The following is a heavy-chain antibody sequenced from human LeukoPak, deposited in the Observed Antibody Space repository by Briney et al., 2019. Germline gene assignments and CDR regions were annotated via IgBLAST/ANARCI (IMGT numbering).Heavy chain of an antibody. CDR3: ARRPAYYDILTADW. Sequence: GGSLRLSCAASGFTFSSYEMNWVRQAPGKGLEWVSYISSRGSTINYADSVKGRFTISRDNAKNSLYLQMNSLRAEDTAVYYCARRPAYYDILTADWWGQGTLVTVSS. D-gene: IGHD3-9*01. J-gene: IGHJ4*02. CDR1: GFTFSSYE. V-gene: IGHV3-48*03. CDR2: ISSRGSTI.